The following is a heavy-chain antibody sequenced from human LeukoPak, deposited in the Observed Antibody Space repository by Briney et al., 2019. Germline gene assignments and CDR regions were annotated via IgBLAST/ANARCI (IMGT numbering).Heavy chain of an antibody. V-gene: IGHV4-4*07. J-gene: IGHJ6*03. D-gene: IGHD1-1*01. CDR3: ARTELEKGDYYYYYMDV. CDR2: IYTSGST. CDR1: GGSLSSYY. Sequence: PSETLSLTCTVSGGSLSSYYWSWIRQPAGKGLEWIGRIYTSGSTNYNPSLKSRVTMSVDTSKNQFSLKLSSVTAADTAVYYCARTELEKGDYYYYYMDVWGKGTTVTVSS.